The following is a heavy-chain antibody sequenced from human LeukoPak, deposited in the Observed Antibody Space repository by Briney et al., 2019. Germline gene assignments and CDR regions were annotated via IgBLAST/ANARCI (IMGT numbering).Heavy chain of an antibody. CDR2: INPNSGGT. Sequence: VSVKVSCKASGYTFTGYYMHWVRQAPGQGLEWMGRINPNSGGTNYAQKFQGRVTMTRDTSISTAYMELSRLRSDDTAVYYCARFSRAAAGSFDYWGQGTLVTVSS. CDR3: ARFSRAAAGSFDY. CDR1: GYTFTGYY. D-gene: IGHD6-13*01. J-gene: IGHJ4*02. V-gene: IGHV1-2*06.